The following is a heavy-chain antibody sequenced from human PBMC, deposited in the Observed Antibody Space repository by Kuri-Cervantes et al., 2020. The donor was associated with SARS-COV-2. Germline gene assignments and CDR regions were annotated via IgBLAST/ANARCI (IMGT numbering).Heavy chain of an antibody. CDR1: GYTFTGYY. CDR3: ARDADNSSWYPGAFDI. V-gene: IGHV1-2*04. J-gene: IGHJ3*02. Sequence: ASVKVSCKASGYTFTGYYMHWVRQAPGQGLEWMGWINPNSGGTNYAQKFQGWVTMTRDTSISTAYMELSRLRSDDTAVYYCARDADNSSWYPGAFDIWGQGTMVTVSS. CDR2: INPNSGGT. D-gene: IGHD6-13*01.